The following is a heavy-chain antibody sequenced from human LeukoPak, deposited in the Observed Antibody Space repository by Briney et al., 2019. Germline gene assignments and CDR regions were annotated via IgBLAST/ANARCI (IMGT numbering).Heavy chain of an antibody. CDR1: GGSISSSSYY. V-gene: IGHV4-39*01. D-gene: IGHD5-18*01. CDR2: IYYSGST. Sequence: PSETLSLTCTVSGGSISSSSYYWGWIRQPPGKGLEWIGSIYYSGSTYYNPSLKSRVTISVDTSKNQFSLKLSSVTAADTAVYYCARLRIQLWLEFRGDYPVDYFDYWGQGTLVTVSS. CDR3: ARLRIQLWLEFRGDYPVDYFDY. J-gene: IGHJ4*02.